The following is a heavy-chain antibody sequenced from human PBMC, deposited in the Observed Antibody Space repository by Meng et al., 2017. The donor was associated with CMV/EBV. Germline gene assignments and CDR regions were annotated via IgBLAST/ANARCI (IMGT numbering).Heavy chain of an antibody. Sequence: GGSLRLSCAASGFTFSSYAMSWVRQAPGKGLEWVSAISGSGGSTYSADSVKGRFTISRDNSKNTLYLQMNSLRAEDTSVYYCAKFDITGTRIFRRGGVNFDYWGQGTLVTVSS. D-gene: IGHD1-7*01. V-gene: IGHV3-23*01. CDR1: GFTFSSYA. J-gene: IGHJ4*02. CDR3: AKFDITGTRIFRRGGVNFDY. CDR2: ISGSGGST.